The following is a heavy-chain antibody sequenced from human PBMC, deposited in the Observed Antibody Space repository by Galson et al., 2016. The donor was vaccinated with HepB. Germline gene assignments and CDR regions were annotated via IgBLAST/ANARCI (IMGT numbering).Heavy chain of an antibody. CDR1: GASISGTEYY. CDR2: IYYTEST. J-gene: IGHJ6*03. Sequence: SETLSLTCSVSGASISGTEYYWGWIRQPPGRGLEWIGSIYYTESTYYNPSLESRVTISMDPSTNQFSLRLNSVAAADTGVYYWATGIVVAGKYYYYYMEVWGKGTTVTVSS. D-gene: IGHD6-19*01. V-gene: IGHV4-39*01. CDR3: ATGIVVAGKYYYYYMEV.